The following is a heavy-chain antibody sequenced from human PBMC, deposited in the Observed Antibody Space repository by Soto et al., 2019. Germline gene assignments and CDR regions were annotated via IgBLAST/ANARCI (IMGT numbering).Heavy chain of an antibody. Sequence: QVQLVQSGAEVKKPGASVKVSCKASGYTFIGYYIHWVRQAPGQGLEWMGRINPRSGDTTYAQKFQGRLTMTRDTSISTAYMELSSLRSDDTAVYNCGRDDVGATPLGWFDPWGKGSLVTVSS. CDR1: GYTFIGYY. CDR3: GRDDVGATPLGWFDP. CDR2: INPRSGDT. D-gene: IGHD1-26*01. J-gene: IGHJ5*02. V-gene: IGHV1-2*06.